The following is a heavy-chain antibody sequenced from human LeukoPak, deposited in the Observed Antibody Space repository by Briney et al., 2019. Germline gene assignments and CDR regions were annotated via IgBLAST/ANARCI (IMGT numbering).Heavy chain of an antibody. D-gene: IGHD6-6*01. J-gene: IGHJ4*02. CDR3: ARDFGSSSHYYSDY. CDR1: GFTFSSYS. V-gene: IGHV3-48*01. Sequence: GGSLRLSCAASGFTFSSYSMNWVRQAPGKGLEWVSYIRSSSSTIYYADSVKGRFTISRDNVKNSLYLQMNSLRAEDTAIYYCARDFGSSSHYYSDYWGQGTLVTVSS. CDR2: IRSSSSTI.